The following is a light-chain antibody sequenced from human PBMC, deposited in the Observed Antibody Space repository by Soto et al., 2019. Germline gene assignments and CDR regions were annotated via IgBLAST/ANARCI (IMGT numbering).Light chain of an antibody. V-gene: IGKV3-15*01. CDR2: GAS. CDR1: QSVRSN. Sequence: IVMTQPPATRSLSPGERATLSCRASQSVRSNLAWYQQKPGQAPRLLIYGASTRATGVPARFSGGGSETEFPLTISSLTSEYFAVDDCQQYTHRPTFGQGTKVDI. CDR3: QQYTHRPT. J-gene: IGKJ1*01.